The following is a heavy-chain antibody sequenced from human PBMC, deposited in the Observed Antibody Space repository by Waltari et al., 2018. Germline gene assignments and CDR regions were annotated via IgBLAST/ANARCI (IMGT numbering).Heavy chain of an antibody. CDR2: IGSKANNYAK. Sequence: EVQLVESGGALVQPGGSLKLSCAASGFTFSGSSIHWVRQAPGKGRGWVGRIGSKANNYAKTYAASMKGRFTVSRDDSSNTAYLQMNSLETEDTAVYYCTRGYCGGDCEIGNWGQGTLVTVSS. D-gene: IGHD2-21*02. CDR1: GFTFSGSS. V-gene: IGHV3-73*01. J-gene: IGHJ4*02. CDR3: TRGYCGGDCEIGN.